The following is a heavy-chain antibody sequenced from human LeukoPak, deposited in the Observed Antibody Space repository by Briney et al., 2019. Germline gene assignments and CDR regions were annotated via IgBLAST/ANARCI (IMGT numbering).Heavy chain of an antibody. D-gene: IGHD2-21*01. CDR2: INHSGST. CDR3: ARGGKYHRIPPRLDY. CDR1: GGSFSGYY. V-gene: IGHV4-34*01. Sequence: SETLSLTCAVYGGSFSGYYWSWIRQPPGKGLEWIGEINHSGSTNYNPSLKSRVTISVDTSKNQFSLKLSSVTAADTAVYYCARGGKYHRIPPRLDYWGQGTLVTVSS. J-gene: IGHJ4*02.